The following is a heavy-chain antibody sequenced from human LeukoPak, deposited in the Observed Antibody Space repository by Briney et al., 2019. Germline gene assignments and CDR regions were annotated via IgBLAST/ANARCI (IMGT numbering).Heavy chain of an antibody. V-gene: IGHV3-9*01. CDR3: ARVRDAYNYFHY. CDR2: ISWNSGSI. J-gene: IGHJ4*02. D-gene: IGHD2-2*01. CDR1: GFTFDDYA. Sequence: PGGSLRLSCAASGFTFDDYAMHWVRHAPGKGLEWVSGISWNSGSIGYADSVKGRFTISRDNAKNSLYLQMNSLRAEDTAVYYCARVRDAYNYFHYWGQGTLVTVSS.